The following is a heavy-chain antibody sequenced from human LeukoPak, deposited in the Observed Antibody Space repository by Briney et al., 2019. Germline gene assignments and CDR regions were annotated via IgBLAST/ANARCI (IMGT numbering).Heavy chain of an antibody. Sequence: PGGSLRLSCAASGFTFSNAWMSWVRQAPGKGLEWVGRIKSKTDGGTTDYAAPVKGRFTISRDDSKNTLYLQMNSLKTEDTAVYYCTAPPKPYYDFWSGPDAFDIWGQGTMVTVSS. V-gene: IGHV3-15*01. CDR1: GFTFSNAW. CDR3: TAPPKPYYDFWSGPDAFDI. J-gene: IGHJ3*02. CDR2: IKSKTDGGTT. D-gene: IGHD3-3*01.